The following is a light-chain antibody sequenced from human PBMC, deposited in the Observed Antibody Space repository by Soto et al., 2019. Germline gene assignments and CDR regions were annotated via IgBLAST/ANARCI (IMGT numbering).Light chain of an antibody. V-gene: IGKV3-15*01. CDR1: QRIISN. J-gene: IGKJ5*01. CDR3: KKYNNWQIN. CDR2: GEY. Sequence: ERVMTQSPATLSVSPGERSTLSCGASQRIISNLAWYKQKPGQAPRIFIYGEYTRATGIQARFSGSGSGKEFTITISSMKSEDFEIYYCKKYNNWQINCGNGPRLALK.